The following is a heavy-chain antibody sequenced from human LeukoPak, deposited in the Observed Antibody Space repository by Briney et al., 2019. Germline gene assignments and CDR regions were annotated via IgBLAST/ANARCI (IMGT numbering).Heavy chain of an antibody. J-gene: IGHJ3*02. CDR2: IKQDVSEK. V-gene: IGHV3-7*01. Sequence: PGGSLRLSCTASRFTFSSYWMNWVRQAPGKGLEWVATIKQDVSEKYYVDSVKGRFTISRDNAKNSLYLQMNSLRAEDTAMYYCVKPITIAGATDAFDIWGQGTMVTVSS. CDR3: VKPITIAGATDAFDI. D-gene: IGHD3-3*01. CDR1: RFTFSSYW.